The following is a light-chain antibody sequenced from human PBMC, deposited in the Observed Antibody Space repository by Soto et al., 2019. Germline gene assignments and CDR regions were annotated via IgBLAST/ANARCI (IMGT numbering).Light chain of an antibody. Sequence: QSALTQPASVSGSPGQSITISCTRTSSDVGSYNLVSWYQQHPGKAPKLMIYEGSKRPSGVSNRFSGSKSGNTASLTISGLQAEDEADYYCCSYAGSSPGYVFGTGTKVTVL. V-gene: IGLV2-23*01. J-gene: IGLJ1*01. CDR2: EGS. CDR1: SSDVGSYNL. CDR3: CSYAGSSPGYV.